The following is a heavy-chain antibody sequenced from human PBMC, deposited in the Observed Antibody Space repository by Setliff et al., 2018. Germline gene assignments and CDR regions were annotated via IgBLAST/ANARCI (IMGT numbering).Heavy chain of an antibody. D-gene: IGHD5-12*01. CDR3: AREKMATNYYYYYMDV. CDR2: IGSAGSPI. CDR1: GFTFSSYW. V-gene: IGHV3-48*04. J-gene: IGHJ6*03. Sequence: GGSLRLSCAASGFTFSSYWMSWVRQAPGKGLEWVSYIGSAGSPIFYADSVKGRFTISRDNAKNSLYLQMNSLRAEDTAVYYCAREKMATNYYYYYMDVWGKGTTVTVS.